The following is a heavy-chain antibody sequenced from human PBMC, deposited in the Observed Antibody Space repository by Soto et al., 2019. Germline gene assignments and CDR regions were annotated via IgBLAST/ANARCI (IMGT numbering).Heavy chain of an antibody. CDR3: GSHRHYIVVSGSFFDY. J-gene: IGHJ4*02. D-gene: IGHD2-15*01. V-gene: IGHV4-39*01. CDR1: GGSIASSLYY. CDR2: IYYSGST. Sequence: QLQLQESGPGLVKPSETLSLICTVSGGSIASSLYYWGWVRQSPGKGLEWIESIYYSGSTHYNPSPKRPVTVSADTSQNQFSPELTSGTAADPAVYFCGSHRHYIVVSGSFFDYWSQGTLVTVSS.